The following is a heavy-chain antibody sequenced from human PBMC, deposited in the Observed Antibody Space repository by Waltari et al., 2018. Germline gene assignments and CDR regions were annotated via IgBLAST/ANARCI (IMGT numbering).Heavy chain of an antibody. V-gene: IGHV3-21*01. Sequence: EVQLVESGGGLVKPGGSLRLSGAASGFTFSRYSMNWSRQAPGKGLEWVSSISSSSSYIYYADSVKGRFTISRDNAKNSLYLQMNSLRAEDTAVYYCARVPGLGYFDYWGQGTLVTVSS. CDR2: ISSSSSYI. D-gene: IGHD3-16*01. CDR1: GFTFSRYS. CDR3: ARVPGLGYFDY. J-gene: IGHJ4*02.